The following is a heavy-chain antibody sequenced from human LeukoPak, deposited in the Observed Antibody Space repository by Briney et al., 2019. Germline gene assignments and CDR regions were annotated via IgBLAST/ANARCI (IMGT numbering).Heavy chain of an antibody. V-gene: IGHV4-39*07. J-gene: IGHJ4*02. CDR3: AREGPYYDYVWGSYRYFDY. CDR1: GGSISSSSYY. CDR2: IYYSGST. Sequence: PSETLSLTCTVSGGSISSSSYYWGWIRQPPGKGLEWTGSIYYSGSTYYNPSLKSRVTISVDTSKNQFSLKLSSVTAADTAVYYCAREGPYYDYVWGSYRYFDYWGQGTLVTVSS. D-gene: IGHD3-16*02.